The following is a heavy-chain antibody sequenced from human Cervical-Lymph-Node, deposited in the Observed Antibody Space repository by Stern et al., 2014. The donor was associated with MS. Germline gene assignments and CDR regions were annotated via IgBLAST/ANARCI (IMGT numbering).Heavy chain of an antibody. V-gene: IGHV3-48*02. CDR1: GFSFSGYS. J-gene: IGHJ6*02. CDR3: ARLVFGMDV. Sequence: EVQLVESGGGLVQPGGSLRLSCAASGFSFSGYSVNWVRQAPGKGLEWISQISSSGNTIYTADSVKGRFTISRDNARNSLYVQMNSLRDEDTAVYYCARLVFGMDVWGQGTTVTVSS. CDR2: ISSSGNTI. D-gene: IGHD5/OR15-5a*01.